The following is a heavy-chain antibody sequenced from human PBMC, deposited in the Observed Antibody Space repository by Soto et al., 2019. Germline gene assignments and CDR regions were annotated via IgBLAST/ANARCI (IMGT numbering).Heavy chain of an antibody. D-gene: IGHD7-27*01. V-gene: IGHV4-39*07. CDR2: INHSGST. CDR1: GGSISSSSFH. J-gene: IGHJ4*02. Sequence: SETLSLTCTVSGGSISSSSFHWGWIRQPPGKGLEWIGSINHSGSTYYNPSLKSRVTISIDTSKNQFSLKLSSVTAADTAVYYCARGWGRIFDYWGQGTLVTVSS. CDR3: ARGWGRIFDY.